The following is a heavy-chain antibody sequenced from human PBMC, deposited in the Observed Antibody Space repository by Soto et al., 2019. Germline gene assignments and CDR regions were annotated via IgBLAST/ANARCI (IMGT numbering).Heavy chain of an antibody. J-gene: IGHJ6*02. Sequence: GGSLRLSCAASGFTFSSYAMSWVRQAPGKGLEWVSAISGSGGSTYYADSVKGRFTISRDNSKNTLYLQMNSLRAEDTAVYYYAKVLSSWRAYYYYGMDVWGQGTTVTVSS. CDR1: GFTFSSYA. V-gene: IGHV3-23*01. CDR2: ISGSGGST. D-gene: IGHD6-6*01. CDR3: AKVLSSWRAYYYYGMDV.